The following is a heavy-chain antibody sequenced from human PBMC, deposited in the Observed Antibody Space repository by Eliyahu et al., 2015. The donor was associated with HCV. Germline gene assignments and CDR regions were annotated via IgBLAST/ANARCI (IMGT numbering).Heavy chain of an antibody. J-gene: IGHJ3*02. D-gene: IGHD3-22*01. CDR2: IIPIFGTA. CDR1: GGTFSSYA. Sequence: EVKKPGSSVKVSCKASGGTFSSYAISWVRQAPGXGLEWMGGIIPIFGTANYAQKFQGRVTITADESTSTXYMELSSLRSEDTAVYYCVRGRDSSGYSDAFDIWGQGTMVTVSS. V-gene: IGHV1-69*01. CDR3: VRGRDSSGYSDAFDI.